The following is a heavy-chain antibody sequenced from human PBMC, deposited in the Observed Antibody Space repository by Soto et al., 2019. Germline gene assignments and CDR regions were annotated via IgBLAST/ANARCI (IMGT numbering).Heavy chain of an antibody. D-gene: IGHD2-2*01. Sequence: QVQLQESGPGLVKPSGTLSLTCAVSSGSISSSNWWSWVRQPPGKGLEWIGEIYHSGSTNYNPSLKSRVTISVDKSKNQFSLKLSSVTAADTAVYYCAGWDCSSTSCYGRKDDNWFDPWGQGTLVTVSS. CDR2: IYHSGST. V-gene: IGHV4-4*02. CDR3: AGWDCSSTSCYGRKDDNWFDP. J-gene: IGHJ5*02. CDR1: SGSISSSNW.